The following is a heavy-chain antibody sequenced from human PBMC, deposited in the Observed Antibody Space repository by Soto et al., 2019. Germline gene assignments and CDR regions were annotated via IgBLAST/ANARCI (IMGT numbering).Heavy chain of an antibody. CDR1: GGSISSSSYY. CDR2: IYYSGST. V-gene: IGHV4-39*01. CDR3: ASHSAFMDY. D-gene: IGHD3-16*01. J-gene: IGHJ4*02. Sequence: SETLSLTCTVSGGSISSSSYYWGWIRQPPGKGLEWIGSIYYSGSTYYNPSLKSRVTISVDTSKNQFSLKLSSVTAADTAVYYCASHSAFMDYWGQGTLVTVSS.